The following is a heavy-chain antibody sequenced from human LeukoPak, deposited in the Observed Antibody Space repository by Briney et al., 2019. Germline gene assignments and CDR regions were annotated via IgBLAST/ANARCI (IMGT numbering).Heavy chain of an antibody. CDR1: GFTFSSYA. CDR3: AKRQSNPCSSGWYKFDY. Sequence: GGSLRLSCAASGFTFSSYALSWVRQAPGKGLEWVSVINGSGGGIYYADSVKGRFTISRDNSKNTLFLHMNSLRADDTAVYYCAKRQSNPCSSGWYKFDYWGQGTLVTVSS. J-gene: IGHJ4*02. CDR2: INGSGGGI. D-gene: IGHD6-19*01. V-gene: IGHV3-23*01.